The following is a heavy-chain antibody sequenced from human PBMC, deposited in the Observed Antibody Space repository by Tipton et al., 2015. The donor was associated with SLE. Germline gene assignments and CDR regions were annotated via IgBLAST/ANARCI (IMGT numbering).Heavy chain of an antibody. CDR1: GFTFSSFA. CDR3: AKDSFGILPTGGGFDY. J-gene: IGHJ4*02. CDR2: ISGSGSST. V-gene: IGHV3-23*01. D-gene: IGHD5-12*01. Sequence: GSLRLSCAASGFTFSSFAMSWVRQAPGKGLEWISAISGSGSSTYYADSVKGRISISRDSSKNTLNLQLNSLRAEDTALYFCAKDSFGILPTGGGFDYWGQGTLVTVSS.